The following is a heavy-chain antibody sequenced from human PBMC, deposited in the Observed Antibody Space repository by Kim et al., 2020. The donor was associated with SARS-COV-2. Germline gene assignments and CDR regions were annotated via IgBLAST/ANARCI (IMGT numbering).Heavy chain of an antibody. D-gene: IGHD4-17*01. J-gene: IGHJ6*02. CDR2: INHSGST. CDR3: ARYRDYGDYYYYGMDV. Sequence: SETLSLTCAVYGGSFRGYYWSWIRQPPGKGLEWIGEINHSGSTNYNPSLKSRVTISVDTSKNQFSLKLSSVTAADTAVYYCARYRDYGDYYYYGMDVWGQGTTVTVSS. CDR1: GGSFRGYY. V-gene: IGHV4-34*01.